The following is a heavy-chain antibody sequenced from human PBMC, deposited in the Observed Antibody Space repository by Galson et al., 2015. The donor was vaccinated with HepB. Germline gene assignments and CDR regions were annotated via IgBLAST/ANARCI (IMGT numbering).Heavy chain of an antibody. J-gene: IGHJ6*02. CDR3: ARKKNYYDSSGHPGLYYYYYGMDV. CDR1: GGTFSSYA. V-gene: IGHV1-69*13. D-gene: IGHD3-22*01. CDR2: IIPIFGTA. Sequence: SVKVSCKASGGTFSSYAISWVRQAPGQGLEWMGGIIPIFGTANYAQKFQGRVTITADESTSTAYMELSSLRSEDTAVYYCARKKNYYDSSGHPGLYYYYYGMDVWGQGTTVTVSS.